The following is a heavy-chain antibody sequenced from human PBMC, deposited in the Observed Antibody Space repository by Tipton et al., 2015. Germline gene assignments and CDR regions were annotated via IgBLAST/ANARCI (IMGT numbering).Heavy chain of an antibody. Sequence: SLRLSCAASGFTFSSYNMNWVRQAPGKGLEWVSSISSSSSYIYYADSVKGRFTISRDNAKNSLYLEMNSLRAEDTAVYYCASLSIKIFGVVNYDAFDIWGQGTMVTVSS. CDR3: ASLSIKIFGVVNYDAFDI. J-gene: IGHJ3*02. V-gene: IGHV3-21*01. CDR2: ISSSSSYI. D-gene: IGHD3-3*01. CDR1: GFTFSSYN.